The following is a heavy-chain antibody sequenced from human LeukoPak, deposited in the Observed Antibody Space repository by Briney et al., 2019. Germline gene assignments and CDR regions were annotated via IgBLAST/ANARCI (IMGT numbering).Heavy chain of an antibody. CDR1: GASIDRSTYY. D-gene: IGHD6-25*01. J-gene: IGHJ5*02. CDR3: ARIAAPGLA. CDR2: VYYSGST. V-gene: IGHV4-39*01. Sequence: SETLSPTCSVSGASIDRSTYYWGWIRQPPGKGLEWIGSVYYSGSTYYNSALKSRVTISVDTSKNQFSLKLYSVTAADTSVYFCARIAAPGLAWGQGTLVT.